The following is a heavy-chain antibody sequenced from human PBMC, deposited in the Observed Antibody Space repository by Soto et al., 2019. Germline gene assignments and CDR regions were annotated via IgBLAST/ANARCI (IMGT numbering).Heavy chain of an antibody. CDR2: ISYDGSNK. V-gene: IGHV3-30-3*01. CDR3: ARGTNPDY. D-gene: IGHD2-2*01. Sequence: QVQLVESGGGVVQHGRSLRLSCAASGFTFSSYAMHWVRQAPGKGLEWVAVISYDGSNKYYADSVKGRFTISRDNSKNTLYLQMNSLRAEDTAVYYCARGTNPDYWGQGTLVTVSS. J-gene: IGHJ4*02. CDR1: GFTFSSYA.